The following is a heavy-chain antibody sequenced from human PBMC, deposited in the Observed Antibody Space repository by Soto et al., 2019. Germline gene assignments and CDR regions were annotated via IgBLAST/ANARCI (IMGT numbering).Heavy chain of an antibody. J-gene: IGHJ5*02. CDR2: MHHTQGT. Sequence: PSETLSLTCSVSGASISSYYWTWIRQPPGGGLEWIGYMHHTQGTNDNPSLRGRVHMSIDTSMNQFSLRLTSVTAADTAVYYCARVHFVGYFDWIDPWGHGTLVTVSS. CDR1: GASISSYY. D-gene: IGHD3-9*01. CDR3: ARVHFVGYFDWIDP. V-gene: IGHV4-59*01.